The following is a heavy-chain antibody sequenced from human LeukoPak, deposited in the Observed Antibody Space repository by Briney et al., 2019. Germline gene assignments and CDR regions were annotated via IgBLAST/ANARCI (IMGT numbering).Heavy chain of an antibody. V-gene: IGHV4-34*01. CDR1: GGSFSGYY. CDR3: ARHAYSSSRYGDY. D-gene: IGHD6-13*01. CDR2: INHSGST. Sequence: SETLSLTCAVYGGSFSGYYWSWIRQPPGKGLEWIGEINHSGSTNYNPSLESRVTISVDTSKNQFSLKLSSVTAADTAVYYCARHAYSSSRYGDYWGQGTLVTVSS. J-gene: IGHJ4*02.